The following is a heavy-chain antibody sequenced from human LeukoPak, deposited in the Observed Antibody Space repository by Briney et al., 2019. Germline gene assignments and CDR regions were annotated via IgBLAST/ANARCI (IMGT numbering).Heavy chain of an antibody. CDR1: GFTFSSDG. CDR3: AKDRAMYYYASGSYSV. Sequence: GRSLRLSCAASGFTFSSDGMHWVRQAPGKGLEWVAVISYDGSNKYYADSVRGRFTISRDNSKNTLYLQMNSLRAEDTAVYYCAKDRAMYYYASGSYSVWGQGTLVTVSS. V-gene: IGHV3-30*18. D-gene: IGHD3-10*01. CDR2: ISYDGSNK. J-gene: IGHJ4*02.